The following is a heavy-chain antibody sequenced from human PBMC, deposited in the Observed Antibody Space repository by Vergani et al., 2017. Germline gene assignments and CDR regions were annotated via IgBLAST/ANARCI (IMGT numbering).Heavy chain of an antibody. D-gene: IGHD2-15*01. J-gene: IGHJ4*02. CDR1: GYTFTGYY. CDR3: ARVGLGYCSSGSCPRRYFDY. Sequence: QVQLVQSGAEVKKPGASVKVSCKASGYTFTGYYMHWVRQAPGQGLEWMGWINPNSGGTKYAQKFQGRVTMTRDTSISTAYMELSSLRSDDTAVYYCARVGLGYCSSGSCPRRYFDYWGQGTLVTVSS. CDR2: INPNSGGT. V-gene: IGHV1-2*02.